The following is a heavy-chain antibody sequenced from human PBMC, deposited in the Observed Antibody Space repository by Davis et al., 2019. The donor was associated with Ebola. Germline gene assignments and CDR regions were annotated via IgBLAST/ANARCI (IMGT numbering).Heavy chain of an antibody. V-gene: IGHV1-46*01. Sequence: ASVKVSCKASGYTFTNYYVHWVRQAPGQGLEWMGRISPGGGTTDHADKFQGRVTMTGDTSTRTVYMELSSVSSEDTAVYYCAGARNYDSSAHIYCGQGTLVTVSA. D-gene: IGHD3-22*01. CDR2: ISPGGGTT. CDR1: GYTFTNYY. CDR3: AGARNYDSSAHIY. J-gene: IGHJ4*02.